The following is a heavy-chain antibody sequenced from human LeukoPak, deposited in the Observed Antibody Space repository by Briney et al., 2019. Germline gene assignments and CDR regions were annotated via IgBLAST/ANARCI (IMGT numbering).Heavy chain of an antibody. V-gene: IGHV3-30*04. CDR1: GFTLSSHS. CDR3: ARDAGSWTDFDY. J-gene: IGHJ4*02. D-gene: IGHD3/OR15-3a*01. CDR2: MSYDGDNE. Sequence: GGSLRLSCTVSGFTLSSHSMHWVRQAPGQGLEWVAVMSYDGDNENYADSVKGRFTISRDNSKSTVFLQMNSLRTEDTAVYYCARDAGSWTDFDYWGQGTLVSVSS.